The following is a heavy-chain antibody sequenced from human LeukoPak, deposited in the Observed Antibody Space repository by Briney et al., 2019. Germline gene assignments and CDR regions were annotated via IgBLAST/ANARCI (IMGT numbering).Heavy chain of an antibody. J-gene: IGHJ6*03. CDR3: ARACVAGPFSYYYYYMDV. V-gene: IGHV1-18*01. CDR2: ISAYNGNT. CDR1: GGTFSSYA. D-gene: IGHD6-19*01. Sequence: ASVKVSCKASGGTFSSYAISWVRQAPGQGLEWMGWISAYNGNTNYAQKLQGGVTMTTDTSTSTAYMELRSLRSDDTAVYYCARACVAGPFSYYYYYMDVWGKGTTVTVSS.